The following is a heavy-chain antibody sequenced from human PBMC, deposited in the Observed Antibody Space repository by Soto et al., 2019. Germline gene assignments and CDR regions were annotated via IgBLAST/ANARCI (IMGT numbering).Heavy chain of an antibody. CDR3: ARGSIAVAGRYYYYGMDV. CDR2: ISAYNGNT. D-gene: IGHD6-19*01. J-gene: IGHJ6*02. Sequence: ASVKVSFKASGYTFTSYGISWVRQAPGQGLEWMGWISAYNGNTNYAQKLQGRVTMTTDTSTSTAYMELRSLRSDDTAVYYCARGSIAVAGRYYYYGMDVWGQGTTVTVSS. V-gene: IGHV1-18*04. CDR1: GYTFTSYG.